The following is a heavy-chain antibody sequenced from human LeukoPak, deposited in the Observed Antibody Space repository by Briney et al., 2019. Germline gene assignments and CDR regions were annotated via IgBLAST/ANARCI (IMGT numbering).Heavy chain of an antibody. Sequence: SETLSLTCAVYGGSFSGYYWSWIRQPPGKGLEWIGEINHSGSTNYNPSLKSRVTISVDTSKNQFSLKLSSVTAADTAVYYCARHWVGTSTTYYYYRMDVWGQGTTVTVSS. D-gene: IGHD1-7*01. CDR3: ARHWVGTSTTYYYYRMDV. CDR2: INHSGST. J-gene: IGHJ6*02. V-gene: IGHV4-34*01. CDR1: GGSFSGYY.